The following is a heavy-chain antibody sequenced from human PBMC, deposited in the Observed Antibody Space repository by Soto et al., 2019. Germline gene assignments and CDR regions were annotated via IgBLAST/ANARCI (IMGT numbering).Heavy chain of an antibody. CDR1: GFTVTINY. Sequence: EVQVVESGGGLVQPGGSLRLSCAVSGFTVTINYMSWVRQAPGKGLEWVSVIYSGGTIYYADSVKGRFTISRDTYKNSLDLQMNSLRGDDTAVYYCPGYGYWGQGTLVTVSS. CDR2: IYSGGTI. D-gene: IGHD5-12*01. J-gene: IGHJ4*02. CDR3: PGYGY. V-gene: IGHV3-53*01.